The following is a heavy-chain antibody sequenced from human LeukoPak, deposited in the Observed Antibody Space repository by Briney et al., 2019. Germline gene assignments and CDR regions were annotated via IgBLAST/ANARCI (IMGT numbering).Heavy chain of an antibody. J-gene: IGHJ4*02. CDR1: GYSFSIFG. V-gene: IGHV1-18*01. CDR2: ISASSGNT. CDR3: ARDRDYYGSGSYSILDY. D-gene: IGHD3-10*01. Sequence: ASVKVSCKASGYSFSIFGMTWVRQAPGQGLEWMGWISASSGNTNYAQKLQGRVTMTTDTSTNTAYMELRSLKSDDTAVYYCARDRDYYGSGSYSILDYWGQGTLVTVSS.